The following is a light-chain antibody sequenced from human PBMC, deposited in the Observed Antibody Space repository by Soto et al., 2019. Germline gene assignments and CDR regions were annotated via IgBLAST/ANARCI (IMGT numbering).Light chain of an antibody. CDR3: QSYDSGLRGVL. CDR2: KVD. Sequence: QSALTQPASVSGSPGQSITIPCSGRSSDLGGLNYVSWYQQHPGKVPKLIIYKVDNRPSGISDRFSASKSGNTASLTISGLQAEDEAHYYCQSYDSGLRGVLFGGGTKLTVL. CDR1: SSDLGGLNY. J-gene: IGLJ2*01. V-gene: IGLV2-14*01.